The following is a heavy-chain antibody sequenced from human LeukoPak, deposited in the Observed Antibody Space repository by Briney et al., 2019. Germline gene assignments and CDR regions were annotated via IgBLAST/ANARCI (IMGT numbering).Heavy chain of an antibody. CDR3: ARGTSTVTLDYYYYMDV. D-gene: IGHD4-17*01. J-gene: IGHJ6*03. CDR2: IYYSGST. V-gene: IGHV4-39*01. CDR1: GDSISSSSSY. Sequence: SETLSLTCSVSGDSISSSSSYWGWIRQPPGKGLEWIGSIYYSGSTYYNTSLKSRVTISVDTSKNQFSLKLSSVTAADTAVYYCARGTSTVTLDYYYYMDVWGKGTTVTVSS.